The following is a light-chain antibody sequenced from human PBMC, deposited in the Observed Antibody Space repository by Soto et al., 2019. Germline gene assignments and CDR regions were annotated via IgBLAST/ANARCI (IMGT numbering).Light chain of an antibody. CDR1: QSIGKW. J-gene: IGKJ5*01. Sequence: EIQITQNPSTLSASVGDRVTITCRASQSIGKWLAWYQQKPGKAPRLLIYDASNLETGVPSRFSGSGSGTDFTVTISSLQPEDIATYYCQQYDSFPITFGQGTLLEVK. V-gene: IGKV1-33*01. CDR3: QQYDSFPIT. CDR2: DAS.